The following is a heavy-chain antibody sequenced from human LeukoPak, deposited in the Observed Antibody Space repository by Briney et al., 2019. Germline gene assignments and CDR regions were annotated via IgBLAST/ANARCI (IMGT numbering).Heavy chain of an antibody. Sequence: PSETLSLTRTVSGGSLSTYYWNWLRQPPGKGLEWLGYIYHSGSTKYNPSLKSRVIISVDTSKNQFSLKLTSVTAADTAVYYCARGGYSGDDYAYWGQGILVTVSS. CDR3: ARGGYSGDDYAY. CDR1: GGSLSTYY. D-gene: IGHD5-12*01. V-gene: IGHV4-59*01. CDR2: IYHSGST. J-gene: IGHJ4*02.